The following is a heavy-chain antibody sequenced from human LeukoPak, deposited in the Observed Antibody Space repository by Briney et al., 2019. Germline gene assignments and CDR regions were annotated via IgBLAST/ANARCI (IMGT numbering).Heavy chain of an antibody. D-gene: IGHD2-21*02. CDR1: GFTFSSYA. J-gene: IGHJ4*02. Sequence: GSLRLSCAASGFTFSSYAMSWVRQPPGKGLEWIGSIYYSGSTYYNPSLKSRVTISVDTSKNQFSLKLSSVTAADTAVYYCVLLSGLLFPTQVDYWGQGTLVTVSS. V-gene: IGHV4-39*01. CDR2: IYYSGST. CDR3: VLLSGLLFPTQVDY.